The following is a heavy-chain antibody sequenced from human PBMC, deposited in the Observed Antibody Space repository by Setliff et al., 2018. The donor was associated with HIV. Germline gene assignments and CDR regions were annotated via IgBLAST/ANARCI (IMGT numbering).Heavy chain of an antibody. CDR3: AGHYYDPLTGYYVWFFDV. D-gene: IGHD3-9*01. CDR1: GFTFTNAW. V-gene: IGHV3-15*05. J-gene: IGHJ2*01. Sequence: SCEASGFTFTNAWMSWVRQAPGKGLEWIGRVKSKSDGGTTSYAAPVKDRFTVSRDDSRNTLYLQMNNLKTEDTAAYFCAGHYYDPLTGYYVWFFDVWGRGTLVTVSS. CDR2: VKSKSDGGTT.